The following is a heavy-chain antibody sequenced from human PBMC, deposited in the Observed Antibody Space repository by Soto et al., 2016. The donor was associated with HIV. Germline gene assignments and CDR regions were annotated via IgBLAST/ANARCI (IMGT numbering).Heavy chain of an antibody. CDR3: ARGVNCSGGSCYPRWFDP. J-gene: IGHJ5*02. Sequence: QVQLVQSGAEVKKPGSSVKVSCKASGGTFSNYAIGWVRQAPGQGFEWMGGIIPIFDTANYAQKFQGRVTITADESTSTAYMELSSLRSEDTAVYYCARGVNCSGGSCYPRWFDPWGQGTLVTVSS. CDR1: GGTFSNYA. V-gene: IGHV1-69*01. D-gene: IGHD2-15*01. CDR2: IIPIFDTA.